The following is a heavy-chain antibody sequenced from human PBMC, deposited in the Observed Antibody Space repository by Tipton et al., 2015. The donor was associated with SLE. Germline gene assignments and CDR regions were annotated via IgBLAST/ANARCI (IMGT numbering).Heavy chain of an antibody. CDR2: ISSSSSTI. J-gene: IGHJ4*02. Sequence: SLRLSCAASGFTFSSYSMNWVRQAPGKGLEWVSYISSSSSTIYYADSVKGRFTISRDNAKNSLYLQMNSLRAEDTAVYYCAKDQGGYYGSGSYWGFDYWGQGTLVTVSS. D-gene: IGHD3-10*01. CDR3: AKDQGGYYGSGSYWGFDY. V-gene: IGHV3-48*01. CDR1: GFTFSSYS.